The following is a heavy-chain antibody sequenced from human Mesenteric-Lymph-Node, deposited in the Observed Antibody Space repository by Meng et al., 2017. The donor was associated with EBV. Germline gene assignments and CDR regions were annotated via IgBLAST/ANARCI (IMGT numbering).Heavy chain of an antibody. V-gene: IGHV4-30-2*01. CDR1: GGSISSDDDP. D-gene: IGHD3-10*01. J-gene: IGHJ5*01. CDR3: ARRSIREGVGIDT. Sequence: SGLANPSPGLSLTCAGSGGSISSDDDPWNWIRQPAGKGLGWIGNIFHTGRQQYKSSLMSRVTISVDRSKNQFSLRLHSVTAADTAVYYCARRSIREGVGIDTWGHGTLVTVSS. CDR2: IFHTGRQ.